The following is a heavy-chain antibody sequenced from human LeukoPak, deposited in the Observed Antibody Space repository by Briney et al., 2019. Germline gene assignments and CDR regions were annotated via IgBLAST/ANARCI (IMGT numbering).Heavy chain of an antibody. D-gene: IGHD2-21*01. J-gene: IGHJ3*02. V-gene: IGHV3-74*01. Sequence: PGGSLRLSCAASGFTFSRYWIHWVRQAPGKGLEWVSRINPDGSTTTYADSVEGRFTISRDNAKNTLYLQMNSLRAEDTGVYYTCGDAFDIWGQGTMVTVSS. CDR1: GFTFSRYW. CDR3: CGDAFDI. CDR2: INPDGSTT.